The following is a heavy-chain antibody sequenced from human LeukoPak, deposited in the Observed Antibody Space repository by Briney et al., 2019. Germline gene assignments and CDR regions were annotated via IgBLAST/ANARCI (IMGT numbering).Heavy chain of an antibody. V-gene: IGHV4-31*03. CDR3: ARGVKVEVRPTWIQLWHLDY. D-gene: IGHD5-18*01. CDR2: IYYSGST. CDR1: GGSISIGGYY. J-gene: IGHJ4*02. Sequence: PSQTLSLTCTVSGGSISIGGYYWSWIRQHPGKGLEWIGYIYYSGSTYYNPSLKSRVTISVDTSKNQFSLKLSSVTAADTAVYYCARGVKVEVRPTWIQLWHLDYWGQGTLVTVSS.